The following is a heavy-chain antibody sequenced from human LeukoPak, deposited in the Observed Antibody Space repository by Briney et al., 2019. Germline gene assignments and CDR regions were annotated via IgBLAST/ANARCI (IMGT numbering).Heavy chain of an antibody. CDR2: INHSGST. D-gene: IGHD6-6*01. V-gene: IGHV4-34*01. CDR3: ARDPNLPYSSSSHFDY. J-gene: IGHJ4*02. Sequence: PSETLSLTCAVYGGSFSGYYWSWIRQPPGKGLEWIGEINHSGSTNYNPSLKSRVTISVDTSKNQFSLKLSSVTAADTAVYYCARDPNLPYSSSSHFDYWGQGTLVTVSS. CDR1: GGSFSGYY.